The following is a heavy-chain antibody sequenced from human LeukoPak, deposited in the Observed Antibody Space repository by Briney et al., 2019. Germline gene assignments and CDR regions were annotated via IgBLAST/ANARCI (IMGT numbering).Heavy chain of an antibody. Sequence: SVKVSCKASGGTFSSYAISWVRQAPGQGGEWMGGMIPIFDITNYAQKFQGRVTMTEDTSTDTAYMELSSLRSEDTAVYYCVTESNPYYYGSGSYSVYWGQGTLVTVSS. CDR2: MIPIFDIT. CDR1: GGTFSSYA. J-gene: IGHJ4*02. V-gene: IGHV1-69*17. CDR3: VTESNPYYYGSGSYSVY. D-gene: IGHD3-10*01.